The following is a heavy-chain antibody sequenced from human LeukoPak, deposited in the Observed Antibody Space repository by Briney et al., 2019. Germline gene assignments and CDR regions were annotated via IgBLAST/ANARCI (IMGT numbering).Heavy chain of an antibody. CDR2: FDPEDGET. CDR1: GYTLTELS. V-gene: IGHV1-24*01. CDR3: ATANYYDSSGYYKSIDY. J-gene: IGHJ4*02. Sequence: ASVKVSCKVSGYTLTELSMHWVRQAPGKGLEWMGGFDPEDGETIYAQKFQGRVTMTEDTSTDTAYMELSSLRSGDTAVYYCATANYYDSSGYYKSIDYWGQGTLVTVSS. D-gene: IGHD3-22*01.